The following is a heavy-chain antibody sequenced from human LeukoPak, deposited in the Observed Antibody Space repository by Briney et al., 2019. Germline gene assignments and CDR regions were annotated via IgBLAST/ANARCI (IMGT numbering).Heavy chain of an antibody. V-gene: IGHV1-69*13. CDR2: IIPIFGTA. Sequence: ASVKVSCKASGGTFNSYAISWVRQAPGQGLEWMGGIIPIFGTANYAQKFQGRVTITADESTSTAYMELSSLRSEDTAVYYCARDRVGAHDAFDIWGQGTMVTVSS. CDR3: ARDRVGAHDAFDI. CDR1: GGTFNSYA. J-gene: IGHJ3*02. D-gene: IGHD1-26*01.